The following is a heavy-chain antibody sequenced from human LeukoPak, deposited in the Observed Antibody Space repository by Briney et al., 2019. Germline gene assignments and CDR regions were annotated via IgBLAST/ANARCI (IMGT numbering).Heavy chain of an antibody. J-gene: IGHJ6*02. Sequence: SETLSLTCTVSGGSISSYYWSWIRQPPGKGLEWIGYIYYSGSTYYNPSLKSRVTISVDTSKNQFSLKLSSVTAADTAVYYCAREVPGGYCTNGVCYPRDYYYGMDVWGQGTTVTVSS. CDR3: AREVPGGYCTNGVCYPRDYYYGMDV. D-gene: IGHD2-8*01. CDR2: IYYSGST. CDR1: GGSISSYY. V-gene: IGHV4-59*06.